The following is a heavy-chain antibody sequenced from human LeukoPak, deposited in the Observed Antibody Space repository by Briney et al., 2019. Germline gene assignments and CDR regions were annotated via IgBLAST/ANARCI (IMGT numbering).Heavy chain of an antibody. J-gene: IGHJ5*02. CDR1: GFTFSSYA. D-gene: IGHD2-2*01. Sequence: GGSLRLSCAASGFTFSSYAMSWVRQAPGKGLEWVSAISASGGTTYYADSVKGRFTISRDNSKNTLYLQMSGLRAEDTAVYYCAKEPREYCSSTSCPNWTDPWGQGTLVTVSS. V-gene: IGHV3-23*01. CDR2: ISASGGTT. CDR3: AKEPREYCSSTSCPNWTDP.